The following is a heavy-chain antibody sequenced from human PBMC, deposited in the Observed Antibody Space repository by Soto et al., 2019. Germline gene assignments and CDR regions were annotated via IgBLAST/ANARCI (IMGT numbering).Heavy chain of an antibody. J-gene: IGHJ6*02. CDR3: ARGAFCGGAPGCRDMDV. CDR1: GYTFISHS. D-gene: IGHD2-21*01. Sequence: ASVKVSCKSSGYTFISHSITWVRQAPGQGLEWMGRISAYNGNTNYAQKLQGRVTMTTDTSTSTAYMELRSLRSDDTAVYYCARGAFCGGAPGCRDMDVWGQGTTVTVSS. CDR2: ISAYNGNT. V-gene: IGHV1-18*01.